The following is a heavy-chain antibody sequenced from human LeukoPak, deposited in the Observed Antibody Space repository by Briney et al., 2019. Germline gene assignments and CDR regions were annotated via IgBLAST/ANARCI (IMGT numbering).Heavy chain of an antibody. CDR2: IYYSGST. V-gene: IGHV4-59*01. CDR3: ARATYSGYESYYFDY. Sequence: SETLSLTCTVSXGSISSYYWSWIRQPPGKGLEWIGYIYYSGSTNYNPSLKSRVTMSVDTSKNQFSLKLSSVTAADTAMYYCARATYSGYESYYFDYWGQGTLVTVSS. J-gene: IGHJ4*02. D-gene: IGHD5-12*01. CDR1: XGSISSYY.